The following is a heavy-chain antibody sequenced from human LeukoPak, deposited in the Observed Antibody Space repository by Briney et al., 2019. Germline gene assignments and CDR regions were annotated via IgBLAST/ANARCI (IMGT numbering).Heavy chain of an antibody. CDR2: ITGTGGST. V-gene: IGHV3-23*01. D-gene: IGHD3-22*01. CDR3: AKVAVVITFYFDY. CDR1: GFTFSSYA. Sequence: GGSLRLSCAASGFTFSSYAMSWVRQAPGKGLEWVSAITGTGGSTYYVASVKGRFTVSRDNSKNTLYLQMNSLRAEDTAVYYCAKVAVVITFYFDYWGQGTLVTVSS. J-gene: IGHJ4*02.